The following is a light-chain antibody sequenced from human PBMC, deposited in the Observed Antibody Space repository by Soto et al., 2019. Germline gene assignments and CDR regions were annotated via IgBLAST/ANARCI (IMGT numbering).Light chain of an antibody. CDR3: QQYYSYPST. J-gene: IGKJ1*01. CDR2: AAS. V-gene: IGKV1-8*01. Sequence: AIRMTQSPSSLSASTVDRVTITCRASQGISSYLAWYQQKPGKAPKLLIYAASTLQSGVTSRFSGSGSGTDFTLTISCLQSEDFATYYCQQYYSYPSTLGQGTKVEIK. CDR1: QGISSY.